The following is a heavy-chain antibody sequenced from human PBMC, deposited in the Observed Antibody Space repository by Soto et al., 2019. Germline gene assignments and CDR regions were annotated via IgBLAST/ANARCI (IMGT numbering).Heavy chain of an antibody. V-gene: IGHV3-13*01. CDR3: ARADVLRFLEWSPDAFDI. CDR2: IGTAGDT. Sequence: EVQLEESGGGLVQPGGSLRLSCAASGFTFSSYDMHWVRQATGKGLEWVSAIGTAGDTYYPGSVKGRFTISRENAKNSLYLQMNSLRAGDTTVYYCARADVLRFLEWSPDAFDIWGQGTMVTVSS. J-gene: IGHJ3*02. D-gene: IGHD3-3*01. CDR1: GFTFSSYD.